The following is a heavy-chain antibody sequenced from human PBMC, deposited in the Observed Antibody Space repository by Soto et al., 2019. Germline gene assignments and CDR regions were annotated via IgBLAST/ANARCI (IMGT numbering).Heavy chain of an antibody. CDR2: ISGSGGNT. CDR1: GFIFSNYA. D-gene: IGHD2-2*01. Sequence: GVSLRLSCAASGFIFSNYAMSWVRQAPGKGLEWVSHISGSGGNTHYADSVKGRLTISRDNSKNTVYLQINCLRAEDTAVYFWTNESYCSSSRCWGDNWFDPWGQGTLVTVSS. CDR3: TNESYCSSSRCWGDNWFDP. V-gene: IGHV3-23*01. J-gene: IGHJ5*02.